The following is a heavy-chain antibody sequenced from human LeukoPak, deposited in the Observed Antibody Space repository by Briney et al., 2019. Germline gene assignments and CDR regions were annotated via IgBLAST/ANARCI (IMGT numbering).Heavy chain of an antibody. D-gene: IGHD2-15*01. CDR2: ISAYNGNT. Sequence: ASVKVSCKASGYTFTSYGISWVRQAPGQGLEWMGWISAYNGNTNYAQKLQGRVTMTTDTSTSTAYMELRSLRSDVTAVYYCARAPDLRSCSGGSCQPTDYWGQGTLVTVSS. CDR1: GYTFTSYG. V-gene: IGHV1-18*01. J-gene: IGHJ4*02. CDR3: ARAPDLRSCSGGSCQPTDY.